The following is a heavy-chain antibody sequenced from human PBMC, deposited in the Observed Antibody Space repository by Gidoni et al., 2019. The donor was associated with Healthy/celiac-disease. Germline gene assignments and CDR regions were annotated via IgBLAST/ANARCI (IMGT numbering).Heavy chain of an antibody. Sequence: EVQLVESGGGLIQPGGSLRLSCAASGFTVSSNYMSWVRQAPGKGLEWVSVIYSGGSTYYADSVKGRFTISRDNSKNTLYLKMNSLRAEDTAVYYCARAPHYYDSSGYSSYDAFDIWGQGTMVTVSS. CDR3: ARAPHYYDSSGYSSYDAFDI. J-gene: IGHJ3*02. CDR2: IYSGGST. D-gene: IGHD3-22*01. CDR1: GFTVSSNY. V-gene: IGHV3-53*01.